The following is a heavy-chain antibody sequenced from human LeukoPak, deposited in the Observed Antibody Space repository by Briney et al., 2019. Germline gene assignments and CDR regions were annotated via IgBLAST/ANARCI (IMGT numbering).Heavy chain of an antibody. CDR2: INPNSGGT. V-gene: IGHV1-2*04. D-gene: IGHD2-15*01. CDR1: GYTFTGYY. Sequence: ASVKISCKASGYTFTGYYMHWVRQAPRQGLEWMGWINPNSGGTNYAQKFQGWVTMTRDTSISTAYMELSRLRSDDTAVYYCARDRRYCSGGSCYSDAFDIWGQGTMVTVSS. CDR3: ARDRRYCSGGSCYSDAFDI. J-gene: IGHJ3*02.